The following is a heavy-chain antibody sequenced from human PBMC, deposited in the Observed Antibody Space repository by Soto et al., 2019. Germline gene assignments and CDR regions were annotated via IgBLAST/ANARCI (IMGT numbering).Heavy chain of an antibody. J-gene: IGHJ6*02. D-gene: IGHD6-6*01. CDR1: GYTFTGYY. Sequence: ASVKVSCKASGYTFTGYYMHWVRQAPGQGLEWMGWINPNSGGTNYAQKFQGWVTMTRDTSISTAYMELSRLRSDDTAVYYCARTTYSSSGPYYYYGMDVWGQGTTVTVSS. CDR2: INPNSGGT. CDR3: ARTTYSSSGPYYYYGMDV. V-gene: IGHV1-2*04.